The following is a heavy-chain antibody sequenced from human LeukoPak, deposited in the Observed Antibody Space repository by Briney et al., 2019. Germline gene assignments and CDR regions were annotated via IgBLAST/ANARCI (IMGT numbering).Heavy chain of an antibody. CDR2: INQDDTQK. J-gene: IGHJ4*02. V-gene: IGHV3-7*01. D-gene: IGHD2-2*02. CDR1: GFTFTYYW. CDR3: ARSSPTTYCSSTSCYNPYFDY. Sequence: GGSLRLSCAASGFTFTYYWMSWVRQAPGKGLEWVANINQDDTQKYYVDSVKGRFTISRDNAKNSLYLQMNSLRAEDTAVYYCARSSPTTYCSSTSCYNPYFDYWGQGTLVTVSS.